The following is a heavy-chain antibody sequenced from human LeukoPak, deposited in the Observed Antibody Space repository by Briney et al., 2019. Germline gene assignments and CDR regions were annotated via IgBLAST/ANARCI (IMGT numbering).Heavy chain of an antibody. V-gene: IGHV4-31*03. CDR2: IQYSGST. Sequence: SETWSLTCSVSGDSINSGGYYCNWIRQYPGKGLEWIGYIQYSGSTHYNTSLKSRVTISVDTSKTQFSLKMTSLTAADTAVYYCARLAMVRGLDIWGQGTMVIVSS. CDR3: ARLAMVRGLDI. CDR1: GDSINSGGYY. J-gene: IGHJ3*02. D-gene: IGHD3-10*01.